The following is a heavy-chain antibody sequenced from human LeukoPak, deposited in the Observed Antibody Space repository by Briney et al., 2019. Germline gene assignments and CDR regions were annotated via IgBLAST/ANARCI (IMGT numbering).Heavy chain of an antibody. J-gene: IGHJ4*02. CDR3: ARDSYGLY. D-gene: IGHD3-10*01. Sequence: PSETLSLTCTVSGGSISSYYWSWIRQPPGKGLEWIGYIYYSGSTNYNPSLKSRVTISVDTSKNQFSLKLSSVTAADTAVYYCARDSYGLYWGQGTLVTVSS. CDR1: GGSISSYY. CDR2: IYYSGST. V-gene: IGHV4-59*01.